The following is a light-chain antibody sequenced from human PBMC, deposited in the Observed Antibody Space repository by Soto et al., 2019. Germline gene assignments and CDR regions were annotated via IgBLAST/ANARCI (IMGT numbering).Light chain of an antibody. V-gene: IGKV3D-20*02. Sequence: EIVLTPSPGTLSLSPGERATLSCRASQSVSSSYLAWYQQKPGQAPRLLIYGASSRATGIPDRFSGSGSGTDFTLTISRLEPEDFAVYYCQQRSNWPRITFGQGTRREIK. CDR2: GAS. CDR1: QSVSSSY. J-gene: IGKJ5*01. CDR3: QQRSNWPRIT.